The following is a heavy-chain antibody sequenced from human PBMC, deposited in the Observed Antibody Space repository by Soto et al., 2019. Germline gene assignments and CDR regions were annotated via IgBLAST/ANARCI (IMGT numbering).Heavy chain of an antibody. CDR1: GFTFSSYA. CDR2: ISGSGGST. D-gene: IGHD5-12*01. J-gene: IGHJ3*02. V-gene: IGHV3-23*01. Sequence: GGSLRLSCAASGFTFSSYAMSWVRQAPGKGLEWVSAISGSGGSTYYADSVKGRVTISRDNSKNTLYLQMNSLRAEDTAVEYCAKDPGYSGYDWAFDIWGQGTMVTVSS. CDR3: AKDPGYSGYDWAFDI.